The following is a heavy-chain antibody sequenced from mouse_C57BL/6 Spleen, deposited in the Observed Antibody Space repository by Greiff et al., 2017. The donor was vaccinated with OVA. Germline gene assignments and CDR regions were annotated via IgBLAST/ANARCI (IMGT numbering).Heavy chain of an antibody. V-gene: IGHV1-55*01. CDR3: ARLYYYGSSLYYFDY. CDR1: GYTFTSYW. Sequence: VQLQQPGAELVKPGASVKMSCKASGYTFTSYWITWVKQRPGQGLEWIGDIYPGSGSTNYNEKFKSKATLTVDTSSSTAYMQLSSLTSEDSAVYYCARLYYYGSSLYYFDYWGQGTTLTVSS. D-gene: IGHD1-1*01. CDR2: IYPGSGST. J-gene: IGHJ2*01.